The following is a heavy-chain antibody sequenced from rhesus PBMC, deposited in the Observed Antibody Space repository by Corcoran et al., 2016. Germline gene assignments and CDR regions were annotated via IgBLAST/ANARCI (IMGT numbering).Heavy chain of an antibody. D-gene: IGHD1-44*02. Sequence: QVQLQESGPGLVKPSETLSLTCAVSGYSISSGYYWSWIRQPPGKGLEGIGYLTNRGNTRNNPALKSRVTISRDTAKNQFSVKLSAVTAADTAVYYCARGGGSSYYFDYWGQGVLVTVSS. J-gene: IGHJ4*01. CDR1: GYSISSGYY. V-gene: IGHV4-122*02. CDR3: ARGGGSSYYFDY. CDR2: LTNRGNT.